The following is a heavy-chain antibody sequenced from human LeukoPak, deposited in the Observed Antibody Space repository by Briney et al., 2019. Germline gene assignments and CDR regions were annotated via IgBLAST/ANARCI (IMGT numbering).Heavy chain of an antibody. V-gene: IGHV1-18*01. CDR1: GYTLSNYG. Sequence: ASVKVSCKASGYTLSNYGVSWVRQAPGQGLEWMGWIGPYNGNTNYAQKFQGRVTITTDESTSTAYMELSSLRSEDTAVYYCARDGQRVSGNWGQGTLVTVSS. J-gene: IGHJ4*02. CDR3: ARDGQRVSGN. D-gene: IGHD6-6*01. CDR2: IGPYNGNT.